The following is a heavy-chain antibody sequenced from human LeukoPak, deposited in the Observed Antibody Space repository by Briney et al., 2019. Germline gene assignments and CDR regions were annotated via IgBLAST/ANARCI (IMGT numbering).Heavy chain of an antibody. CDR1: GGSISSDY. CDR3: ARASNGYSSREFDI. Sequence: SETLSLTCTDPGGSISSDYGSWIRHPPGKGLERSGYIYYGGSNNYAPSLKGRVTISVDTSKNPFSLQLSCVTAADTAVYYCARASNGYSSREFDIWGQGTLVTVSS. CDR2: IYYGGSN. D-gene: IGHD6-13*01. J-gene: IGHJ4*02. V-gene: IGHV4-59*12.